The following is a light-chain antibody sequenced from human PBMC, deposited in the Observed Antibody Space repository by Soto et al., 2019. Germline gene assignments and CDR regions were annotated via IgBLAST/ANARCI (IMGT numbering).Light chain of an antibody. V-gene: IGKV3-20*01. Sequence: EIVLTQSPGTLSLSPGERAILSCRASQSLSSSFLAWYQQKPGQAPRLLIYSSSNRATGIPDRFSGGGSGTDFTLTISRLEPADFAVYYCQQCGRSPITFGGGTKVDIK. CDR3: QQCGRSPIT. CDR1: QSLSSSF. J-gene: IGKJ4*01. CDR2: SSS.